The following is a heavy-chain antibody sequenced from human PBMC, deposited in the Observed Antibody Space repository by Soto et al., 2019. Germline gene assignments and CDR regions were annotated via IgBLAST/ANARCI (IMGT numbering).Heavy chain of an antibody. CDR1: GFSLSTSGVG. CDR3: SHTAYSSSTSSYAPRGYYYYGTDV. J-gene: IGHJ6*02. V-gene: IGHV2-5*02. Sequence: QITLKESGPTLVKPTQTLTLTCTFSGFSLSTSGVGVCWIRQPPGKALEWLALIYWDDDKRYSPSVKSRVTITKDTSNHQVVLTLTNIDPVATATDYCSHTAYSSSTSSYAPRGYYYYGTDVWGQGTTVTVSS. CDR2: IYWDDDK. D-gene: IGHD2-2*01.